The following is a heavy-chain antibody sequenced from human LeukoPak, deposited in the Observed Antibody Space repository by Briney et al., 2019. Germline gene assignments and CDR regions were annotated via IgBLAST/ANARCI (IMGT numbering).Heavy chain of an antibody. Sequence: SETLSLTCTVSGGSISSGSYYWGWIRQPPGKGLEWLGSNYDGGSASYNPSLKRRVTISVDTSNNQFSLNLSSVTAADTAVYFCARHAQATYYFDYWGQGTLVTVSS. J-gene: IGHJ4*02. V-gene: IGHV4-39*01. CDR1: GGSISSGSYY. CDR2: NYDGGSA. CDR3: ARHAQATYYFDY.